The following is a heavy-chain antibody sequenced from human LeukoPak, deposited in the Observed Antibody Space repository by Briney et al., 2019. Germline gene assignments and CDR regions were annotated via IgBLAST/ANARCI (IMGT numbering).Heavy chain of an antibody. D-gene: IGHD3-22*01. Sequence: TSETLSLTCPVYGGSISSYYWNWIRQPPGKGLEWIGYIYYSGSTKYNPSLKSRVTTSVDTSKNQLSLKLSSVTAADTAVYYCARERLGYYDRSGLDYWGQGTLVTVSS. CDR1: GGSISSYY. CDR3: ARERLGYYDRSGLDY. CDR2: IYYSGST. V-gene: IGHV4-59*01. J-gene: IGHJ4*02.